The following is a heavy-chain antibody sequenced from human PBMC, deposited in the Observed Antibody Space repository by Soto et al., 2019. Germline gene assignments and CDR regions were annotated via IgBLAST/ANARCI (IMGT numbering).Heavy chain of an antibody. CDR1: GGSISSYY. Sequence: SETLSLTCTVSGGSISSYYWSWIRQPPGKGLEWIGYLYNTGSTIYNPSLKSRVTISVDRSKNQFSLKMSSVTAADTAVYYCARRLGSGEEGFYYYYYGMDVWGQGTTVTAP. D-gene: IGHD3-10*01. V-gene: IGHV4-59*12. CDR2: LYNTGST. J-gene: IGHJ6*02. CDR3: ARRLGSGEEGFYYYYYGMDV.